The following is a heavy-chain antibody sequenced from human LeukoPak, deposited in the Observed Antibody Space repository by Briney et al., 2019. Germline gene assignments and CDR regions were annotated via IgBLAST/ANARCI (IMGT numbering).Heavy chain of an antibody. CDR1: GGSFGGFY. Sequence: SETLSLTCAVYGGSFGGFYWSWIRQPPGKGLEWIGEINRSGSTNYSPSLKGRVTISVDTSKNQFSLKLSSVTAADTAVYYCARSQWLLPLDYWGQGTLVTVSS. J-gene: IGHJ4*02. CDR3: ARSQWLLPLDY. CDR2: INRSGST. V-gene: IGHV4-34*01. D-gene: IGHD6-19*01.